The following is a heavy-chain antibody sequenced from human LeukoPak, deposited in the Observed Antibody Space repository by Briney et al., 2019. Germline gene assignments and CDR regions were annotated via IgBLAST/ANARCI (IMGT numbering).Heavy chain of an antibody. J-gene: IGHJ3*02. CDR2: IYSGGST. V-gene: IGHV3-53*01. Sequence: GESLRLSCAISGFTVSNNYMSWVRQPPGKGLEWFSVIYSGGSTYYADSVKGRFTISGDTSKNTLYLQMNSLRAEDTAVYYCARGGGAYCGGDCFRAFDIWGQGTMVTVSP. CDR1: GFTVSNNY. CDR3: ARGGGAYCGGDCFRAFDI. D-gene: IGHD2-21*02.